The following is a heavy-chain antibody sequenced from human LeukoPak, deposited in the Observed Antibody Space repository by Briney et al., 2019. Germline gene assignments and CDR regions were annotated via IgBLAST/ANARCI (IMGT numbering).Heavy chain of an antibody. J-gene: IGHJ3*02. V-gene: IGHV4-59*01. CDR3: ARDLVTVTKGFDI. CDR2: IHYSGST. D-gene: IGHD4-17*01. Sequence: SETLSLTCTVSGGSMTNYYWSWIRQAPGKGLEWIAYIHYSGSTAYNPSLRSRVTISVDTSKNQFSLKLRSVTAADTAVYYCARDLVTVTKGFDIWGQGTMVSVSS. CDR1: GGSMTNYY.